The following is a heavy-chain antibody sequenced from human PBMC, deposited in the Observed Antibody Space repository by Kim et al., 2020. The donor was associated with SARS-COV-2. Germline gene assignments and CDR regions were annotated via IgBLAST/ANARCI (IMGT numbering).Heavy chain of an antibody. CDR1: GFTFSSYS. Sequence: GGSLRLSCAASGFTFSSYSMHWVRQAPGKGLEWVAVISYDGSNKYYADSVKGRFTISRDNSKNTLYLQMNSLRAEDTAVYYCAIDWYGDYVGSLTFDYWG. V-gene: IGHV3-30*04. CDR3: AIDWYGDYVGSLTFDY. J-gene: IGHJ4*01. CDR2: ISYDGSNK. D-gene: IGHD4-17*01.